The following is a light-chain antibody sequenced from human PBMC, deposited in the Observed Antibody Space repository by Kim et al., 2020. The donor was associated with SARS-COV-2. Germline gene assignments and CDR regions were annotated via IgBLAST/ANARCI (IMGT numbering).Light chain of an antibody. CDR2: RIS. Sequence: DIVLTQTPLSSPVTLGQPASISCRSSQSLVHIDGNIYLSWLHQRPGQSPRLLIYRISNRVSGVPDRFTGSGAGTDFTLRISRVEAEDVGVYYCMQATQFSHVFGQGTKLEI. J-gene: IGKJ2*01. V-gene: IGKV2-24*01. CDR1: QSLVHIDGNIY. CDR3: MQATQFSHV.